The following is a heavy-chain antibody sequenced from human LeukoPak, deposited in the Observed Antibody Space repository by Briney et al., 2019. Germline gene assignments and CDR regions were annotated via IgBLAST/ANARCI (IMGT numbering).Heavy chain of an antibody. CDR3: ARDHGSGSYSDY. D-gene: IGHD1-26*01. J-gene: IGHJ4*02. CDR2: ISTNGGST. CDR1: GFTVSSNY. Sequence: GGSLRLSCAASGFTVSSNYMSWVRQAPGKGLEYVSGISTNGGSTNYANSVKGRFTISRDNSKNTLYLQMGSLRAEDMAVYYCARDHGSGSYSDYWGQGTLVTVSS. V-gene: IGHV3-64*01.